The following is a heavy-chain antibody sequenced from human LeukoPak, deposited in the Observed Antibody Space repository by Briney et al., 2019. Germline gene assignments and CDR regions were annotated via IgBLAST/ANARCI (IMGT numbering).Heavy chain of an antibody. CDR3: ATDRLIGYSSGWYGGDFDY. CDR1: GYTFTSYG. J-gene: IGHJ4*02. D-gene: IGHD6-19*01. CDR2: ISAYNGNT. V-gene: IGHV1-18*01. Sequence: ASVKVSCKASGYTFTSYGISWVRQAPGQGLEWMGWISAYNGNTNYAQKLQGRVTMTTDTSTSTAYMELRSLRSEDTAVYYCATDRLIGYSSGWYGGDFDYWGQGTLVTVSS.